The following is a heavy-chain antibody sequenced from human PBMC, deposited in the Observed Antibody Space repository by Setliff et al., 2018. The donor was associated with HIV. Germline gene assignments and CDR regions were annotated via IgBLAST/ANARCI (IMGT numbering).Heavy chain of an antibody. D-gene: IGHD3-10*01. CDR1: GVSISAYF. CDR2: IDNSGNT. Sequence: SETLSLTCAVSGVSISAYFWSWIRQSPEKGLEWIGYIDNSGNTNYSPSLKSRITISRDTSKNQFSLKLNSVTAADTAVYYCATDGGLWFGRHSYLQNWGQGTLVTVSS. V-gene: IGHV4-59*12. J-gene: IGHJ1*01. CDR3: ATDGGLWFGRHSYLQN.